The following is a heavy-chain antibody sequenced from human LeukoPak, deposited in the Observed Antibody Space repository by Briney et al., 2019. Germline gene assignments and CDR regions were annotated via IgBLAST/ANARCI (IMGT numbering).Heavy chain of an antibody. V-gene: IGHV1-69*01. J-gene: IGHJ6*03. CDR2: IIPIFGTA. Sequence: SVKVSCKASGGTFSSYAISWVRRAPGQGLEWMGGIIPIFGTANYAQKFQGRVTITADESTSTAYMELSSLRSEDTAVYYCARENISPGIAAPSDYYYYYMDVWGKGTTVTVSS. D-gene: IGHD6-13*01. CDR3: ARENISPGIAAPSDYYYYYMDV. CDR1: GGTFSSYA.